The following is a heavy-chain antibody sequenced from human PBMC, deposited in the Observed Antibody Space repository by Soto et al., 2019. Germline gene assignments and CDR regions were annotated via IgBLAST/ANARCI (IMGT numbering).Heavy chain of an antibody. D-gene: IGHD3-22*01. V-gene: IGHV1-2*04. CDR3: ARVGRYYYDSVAAFDI. J-gene: IGHJ3*02. CDR2: INPNSGGT. Sequence: ASVKVSCKASGYTFTGYYMHWVRQAPGQGLEWVGWINPNSGGTNYAQKFQGWVTMTRDTSISTAYMELSRLRSDDTAVYYCARVGRYYYDSVAAFDIWGQGTMVTVSS. CDR1: GYTFTGYY.